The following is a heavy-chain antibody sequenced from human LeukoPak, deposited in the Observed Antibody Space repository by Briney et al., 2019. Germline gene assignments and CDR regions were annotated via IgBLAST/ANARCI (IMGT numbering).Heavy chain of an antibody. J-gene: IGHJ4*02. Sequence: SETLSLTCTVSGGSFTSDYWSWIRQPAGKGLEWIGRFYTSGTTNYNPSLKSRVTMLADTSKNQFSLKLRSVTAADTAVYYCARCRHGNCDYFDYWGQGTLVTVSS. CDR2: FYTSGTT. D-gene: IGHD1-7*01. V-gene: IGHV4-4*07. CDR1: GGSFTSDY. CDR3: ARCRHGNCDYFDY.